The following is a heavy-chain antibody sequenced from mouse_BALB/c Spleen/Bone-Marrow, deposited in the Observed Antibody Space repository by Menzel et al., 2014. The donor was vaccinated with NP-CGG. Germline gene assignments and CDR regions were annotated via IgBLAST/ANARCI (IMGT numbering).Heavy chain of an antibody. CDR1: GYAFSNYW. Sequence: QVQLQQSGAELVRPGSSVKISCKASGYAFSNYWMNWVKRRPGQGLEWIGQIYPGDGDTNYNGKFKGKATLTADKSSSTAYMQLSTLTSEDSAVYFCARRRGWYFDYWGQGTTLTVSS. CDR3: ARRRGWYFDY. V-gene: IGHV1-80*01. D-gene: IGHD2-3*01. CDR2: IYPGDGDT. J-gene: IGHJ2*01.